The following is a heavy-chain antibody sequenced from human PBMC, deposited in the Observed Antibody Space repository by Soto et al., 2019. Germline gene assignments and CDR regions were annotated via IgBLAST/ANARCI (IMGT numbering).Heavy chain of an antibody. Sequence: ASVKVSCKASGYTFTGYYMHWVRQAPGQGLEWMGWINPNSGGTNYAQKFQGWVTMTRDTSISTAYMELSRLRSDDTAVYYCARGLGGQLVRGPHYYGMDVWGQGTTVTVS. CDR1: GYTFTGYY. CDR2: INPNSGGT. D-gene: IGHD6-13*01. V-gene: IGHV1-2*04. CDR3: ARGLGGQLVRGPHYYGMDV. J-gene: IGHJ6*02.